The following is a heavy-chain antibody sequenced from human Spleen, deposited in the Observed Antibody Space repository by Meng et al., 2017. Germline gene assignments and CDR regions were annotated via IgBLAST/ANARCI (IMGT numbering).Heavy chain of an antibody. Sequence: ASVKVSCKASGYTFSSYYMHWVRQAPGQGLEWMGIINPSGGSTSSAPTFQGRVTLTRDTSTSTVYMEVSSLRSDDTAVYFCARASSSSAFDYWGKGTLVTVTS. V-gene: IGHV1-46*01. CDR2: INPSGGST. D-gene: IGHD6-13*01. CDR1: GYTFSSYY. J-gene: IGHJ4*02. CDR3: ARASSSSAFDY.